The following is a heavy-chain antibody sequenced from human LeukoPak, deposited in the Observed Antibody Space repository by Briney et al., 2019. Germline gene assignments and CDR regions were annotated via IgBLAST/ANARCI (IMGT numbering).Heavy chain of an antibody. CDR3: ARLVRGSYYDFWSGYLDFDY. CDR2: MNPNSGNT. V-gene: IGHV1-8*01. J-gene: IGHJ4*02. Sequence: ASVKVSCKASGYTFTSYDINWVRQATGQGLEWMGWMNPNSGNTGYAQKFQGRVTMTRNTSISTAYMELSSLRSEDTAVHYCARLVRGSYYDFWSGYLDFDYWGQGTLVTVSS. D-gene: IGHD3-3*01. CDR1: GYTFTSYD.